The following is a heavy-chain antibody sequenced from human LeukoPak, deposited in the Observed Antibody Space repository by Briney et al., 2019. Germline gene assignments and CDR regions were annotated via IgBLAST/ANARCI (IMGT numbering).Heavy chain of an antibody. J-gene: IGHJ6*02. CDR1: GYSFTGYF. V-gene: IGHV1-2*02. Sequence: GASVKVSCKASGYSFTGYFMQWVRQAHGQGLEWMGWINPNSGDTNYAQKFQGRVTMTRDTSISTAYMELSRLRSDDAAVYYCARRFYYAMDVWGQGTTVTASS. CDR3: ARRFYYAMDV. CDR2: INPNSGDT. D-gene: IGHD3-16*01.